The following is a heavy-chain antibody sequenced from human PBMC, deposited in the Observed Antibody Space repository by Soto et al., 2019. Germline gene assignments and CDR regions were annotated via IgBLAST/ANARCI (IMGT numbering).Heavy chain of an antibody. J-gene: IGHJ6*02. V-gene: IGHV4-4*07. CDR2: IYTSGST. D-gene: IGHD6-19*01. CDR3: ARDGIAVDSNKYYNGMDV. CDR1: GGSISSYY. Sequence: SSETLSLTCTVSGGSISSYYWSWIRQPAGKGLEWIGRIYTSGSTNYNPSLKSRVTTSVDTSKNQFSLKLSSVTAADTAVYYCARDGIAVDSNKYYNGMDVWGQGTTVTVSS.